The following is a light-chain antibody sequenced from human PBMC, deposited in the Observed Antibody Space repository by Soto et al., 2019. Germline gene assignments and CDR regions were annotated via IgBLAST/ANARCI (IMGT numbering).Light chain of an antibody. CDR3: QQYGSSPPEVT. V-gene: IGKV3-20*01. CDR1: QSVSSSY. J-gene: IGKJ5*01. Sequence: IGLTMSPGTVSLSQGERATLSCRASQSVSSSYLAWYQQKPGQAPRLLIYGASSRATGIPDRFSGSGSGTDFTLTISRLEPEDFAVYYCQQYGSSPPEVTFGQGTRLAI. CDR2: GAS.